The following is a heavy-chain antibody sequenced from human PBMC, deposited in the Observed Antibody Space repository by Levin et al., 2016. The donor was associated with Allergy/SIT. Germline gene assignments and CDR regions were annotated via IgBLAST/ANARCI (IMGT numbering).Heavy chain of an antibody. CDR2: IIPIFETA. Sequence: SVKVSCKASGGSFRTYAFSWIRQAPGQGLEWMGGIIPIFETADYAQNFQGRVTITADRSTSTVYLELHSLTSDDTAVYYCASHVETVMVPEFDYWGQGTLVTVSS. CDR1: GGSFRTYA. D-gene: IGHD5-18*01. J-gene: IGHJ4*02. V-gene: IGHV1-69*13. CDR3: ASHVETVMVPEFDY.